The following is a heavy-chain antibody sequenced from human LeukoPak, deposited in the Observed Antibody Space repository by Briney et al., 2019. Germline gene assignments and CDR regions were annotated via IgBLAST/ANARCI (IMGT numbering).Heavy chain of an antibody. Sequence: GRSLRLSCAASGFSFSNYGIHWVRQAPGKGLEGGAIIWNDGSNKYCGDSVRGRFTISRGNSKNTAYLQMNSLRGDDTALYYCTREGSSTINFGSGTHSGGAFDIWGQGTVVTVSS. J-gene: IGHJ3*02. D-gene: IGHD3-10*01. CDR2: IWNDGSNK. CDR1: GFSFSNYG. CDR3: TREGSSTINFGSGTHSGGAFDI. V-gene: IGHV3-33*01.